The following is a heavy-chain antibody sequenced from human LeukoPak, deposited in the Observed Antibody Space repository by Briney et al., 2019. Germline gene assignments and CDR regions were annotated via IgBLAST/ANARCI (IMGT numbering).Heavy chain of an antibody. CDR3: ARVPTAMANG. CDR2: ISSSSSYI. CDR1: GFTFSNYA. Sequence: GGSLRLSCAASGFTFSNYAMSWVRQAPGKGLEWVSSISSSSSYIYYADSVKGRFTISRDNAKNSLYLQMNSLRAEDTAVYYCARVPTAMANGWGQGTLVTVSS. D-gene: IGHD5-18*01. J-gene: IGHJ4*02. V-gene: IGHV3-21*01.